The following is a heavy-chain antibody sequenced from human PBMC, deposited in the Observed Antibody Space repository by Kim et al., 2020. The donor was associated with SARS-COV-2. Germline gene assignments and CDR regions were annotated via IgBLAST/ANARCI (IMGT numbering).Heavy chain of an antibody. J-gene: IGHJ3*02. Sequence: GGSLRLSCSASGFTFSSYAMHWVRQAPGKGLEYVSAISSNGGSTYYADSVKGRFTISRDNSKNTLYLQMSSLRAEDTAVYYCVRSYSGSYLPAFDIWGQGTMVTVSS. CDR2: ISSNGGST. V-gene: IGHV3-64D*09. CDR1: GFTFSSYA. D-gene: IGHD1-26*01. CDR3: VRSYSGSYLPAFDI.